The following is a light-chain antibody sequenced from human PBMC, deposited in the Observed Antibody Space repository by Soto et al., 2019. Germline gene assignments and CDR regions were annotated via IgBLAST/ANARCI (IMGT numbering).Light chain of an antibody. CDR3: SSYAGSNNWV. Sequence: QSALTQPPSASGSPGQSVTISCTGTSSDVGGYNYVSWYQQYPGKAPKLMIYDVSKRPSGVPDRFSGSKSGNTASLTVSGLQAEDEADYYCSSYAGSNNWVFGGGTKVTVL. V-gene: IGLV2-8*01. CDR2: DVS. CDR1: SSDVGGYNY. J-gene: IGLJ3*02.